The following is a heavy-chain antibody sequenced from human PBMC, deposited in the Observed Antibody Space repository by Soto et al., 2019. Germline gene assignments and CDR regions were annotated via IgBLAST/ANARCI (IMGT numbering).Heavy chain of an antibody. D-gene: IGHD3-22*01. J-gene: IGHJ4*02. Sequence: PGGSLRLSCEASGFNFSNYAMSWVRQAPGKGLEWVSAIVGSGTNTYYAASVRGRFTISRDNSKNTVFLQVNRLRAEDTAVYYCARDHYYDSRGYTQFDYWGQGTLVTVS. V-gene: IGHV3-23*01. CDR2: IVGSGTNT. CDR1: GFNFSNYA. CDR3: ARDHYYDSRGYTQFDY.